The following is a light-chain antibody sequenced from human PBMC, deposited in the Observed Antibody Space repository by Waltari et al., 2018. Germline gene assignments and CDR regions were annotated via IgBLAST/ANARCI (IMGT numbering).Light chain of an antibody. J-gene: IGLJ2*01. CDR3: YSAADSNLRV. CDR2: RDT. Sequence: SYELTQPSSVSVSPGPTSRITCSGVVMAKKYALCFQQKPGKAPVLVFYRDTERPSGMPERISGSSSGTTVTLTISGAQVEYEADYYCYSAADSNLRVFGGGTRLTVL. CDR1: VMAKKY. V-gene: IGLV3-27*01.